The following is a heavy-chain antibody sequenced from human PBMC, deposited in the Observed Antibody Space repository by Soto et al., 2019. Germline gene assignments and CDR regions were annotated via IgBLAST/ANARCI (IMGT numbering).Heavy chain of an antibody. CDR1: GFTFSSYW. J-gene: IGHJ4*01. Sequence: PGGSLRLSCAASGFTFSSYWMTWLRQAPGKGLESVAIIKKDGTQEYYVDYVKGRFTISRDNAKNSLYLQMNSLRAEDTAVYYCARPFIYSNYYDLWGQGTLVTVSS. D-gene: IGHD1-26*01. CDR2: IKKDGTQE. V-gene: IGHV3-7*05. CDR3: ARPFIYSNYYDL.